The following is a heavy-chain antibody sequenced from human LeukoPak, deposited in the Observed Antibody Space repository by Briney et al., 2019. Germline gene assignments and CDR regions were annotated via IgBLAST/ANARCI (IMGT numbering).Heavy chain of an antibody. Sequence: GGSLRLSCAASGFTFSSYSMSWVRQAPGKGLEWVSAISGSGGSTYYADSVKGRFTISRDNSKNTLYLQMNSLRAEDTAVYYCAKDLKTITMIVVVISNDAFDIWGQGTMVTVSS. D-gene: IGHD3-22*01. V-gene: IGHV3-23*01. CDR3: AKDLKTITMIVVVISNDAFDI. J-gene: IGHJ3*02. CDR1: GFTFSSYS. CDR2: ISGSGGST.